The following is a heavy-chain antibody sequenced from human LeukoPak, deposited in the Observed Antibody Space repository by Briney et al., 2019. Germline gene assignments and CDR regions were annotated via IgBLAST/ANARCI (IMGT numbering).Heavy chain of an antibody. Sequence: PGGSLRLSCAASGFTFNTYWMSWVRQAPVKGLEWVANIKHDGSEKYYVDSVKGRFTISRDNAKNSLYLQMNSLRAEDAAVYYCVRGQYSPNWFDPWGQGTLVTVSS. CDR3: VRGQYSPNWFDP. V-gene: IGHV3-7*04. J-gene: IGHJ5*02. CDR2: IKHDGSEK. D-gene: IGHD5-18*01. CDR1: GFTFNTYW.